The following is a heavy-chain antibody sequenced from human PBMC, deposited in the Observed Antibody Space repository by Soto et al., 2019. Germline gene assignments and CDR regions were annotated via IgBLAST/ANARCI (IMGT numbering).Heavy chain of an antibody. CDR1: GFTFSNAW. CDR2: IKSRTEGGTT. CDR3: ATPGGLSGSWYDY. J-gene: IGHJ4*02. V-gene: IGHV3-15*01. Sequence: GGSLRLSCASSGFTFSNAWMTWVRQAPGKGLEWVGRIKSRTEGGTTDYAAPVKGRFTISRDDSKTTLYLQMDSLNTEDTAVYYCATPGGLSGSWYDYWGQGTLVTVSS. D-gene: IGHD6-13*01.